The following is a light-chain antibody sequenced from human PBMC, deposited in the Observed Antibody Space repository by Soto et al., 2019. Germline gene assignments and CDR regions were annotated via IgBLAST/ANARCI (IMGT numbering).Light chain of an antibody. CDR3: QQRNNWLIT. Sequence: IVLTQSPATLSLSPGESATLSCRATRSVSRYLDWYQQKPGQAPRLLIYDASSRPTDIPARFSGSGSGTDFTLTISSLEPEDFELYYCQQRNNWLITFGQGTRLEIK. J-gene: IGKJ5*01. V-gene: IGKV3-11*01. CDR2: DAS. CDR1: RSVSRY.